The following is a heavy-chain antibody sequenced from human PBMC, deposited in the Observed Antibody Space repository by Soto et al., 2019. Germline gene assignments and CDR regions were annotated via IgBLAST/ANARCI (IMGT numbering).Heavy chain of an antibody. J-gene: IGHJ1*01. Sequence: GGSLRLSCAASGFTFSTYSMNWVRQAPGKGLEWVSYISSSSSTIFYTDSVKGRFTVSRDNAKNTLYLQMNSLRAEDTAVYYCAKAKDSSSWYPVYFQHWGQGTLVTVSS. V-gene: IGHV3-48*01. CDR3: AKAKDSSSWYPVYFQH. CDR1: GFTFSTYS. CDR2: ISSSSSTI. D-gene: IGHD6-13*01.